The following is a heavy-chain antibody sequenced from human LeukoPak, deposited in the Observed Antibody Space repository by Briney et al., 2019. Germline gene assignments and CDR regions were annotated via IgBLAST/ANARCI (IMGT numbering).Heavy chain of an antibody. D-gene: IGHD6-19*01. CDR1: GFTFSSYW. V-gene: IGHV3-74*01. J-gene: IGHJ4*02. CDR3: ARDGDRLAVAGTPLDY. Sequence: GGSLRLSCAASGFTFSSYWMPWVRHAPGKGLVWVSRINSDGSSTSYADSVKGRFTISRDNAKNTLYLQMNSLRAEDTAVYYCARDGDRLAVAGTPLDYWGQGTLVTVSS. CDR2: INSDGSST.